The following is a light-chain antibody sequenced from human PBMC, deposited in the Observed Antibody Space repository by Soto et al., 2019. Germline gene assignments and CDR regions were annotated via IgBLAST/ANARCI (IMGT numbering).Light chain of an antibody. Sequence: DIQMTQPPSSVSASVGNRVTISCRASQDISTWLAWYQQKPGKAPKLLIYAASSLQSGVPSRFSGSGSGTDFTLTISSLQPEDFATYFCQQGYGFAFTFGPGTKVDIK. V-gene: IGKV1-12*01. CDR2: AAS. CDR3: QQGYGFAFT. J-gene: IGKJ3*01. CDR1: QDISTW.